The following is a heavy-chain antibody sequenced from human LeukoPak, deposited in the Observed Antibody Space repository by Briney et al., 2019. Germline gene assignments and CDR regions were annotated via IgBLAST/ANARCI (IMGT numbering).Heavy chain of an antibody. D-gene: IGHD1-7*01. Sequence: QPGGSLRLSCAASGFTFSSYWMHWVRQAPGKWLVWVSRINSDGSSTSYADSVKGRFTISRDNAKNTLYLQMNSLRAEDTAVYYCARVKNFDFDYWGQGTLVTVSS. CDR1: GFTFSSYW. CDR3: ARVKNFDFDY. CDR2: INSDGSST. V-gene: IGHV3-74*01. J-gene: IGHJ4*02.